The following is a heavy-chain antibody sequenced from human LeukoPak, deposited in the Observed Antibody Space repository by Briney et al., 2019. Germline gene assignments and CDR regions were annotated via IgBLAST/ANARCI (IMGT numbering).Heavy chain of an antibody. CDR3: AKGTGRGIDY. CDR1: RLTLGSST. V-gene: IGHV3-23*01. D-gene: IGHD3-10*01. Sequence: GGSLRLSCAASRLTLGSSTMSWARPAPGKGLEWVSSNSDSGDSPYYADSVEGRFTITRDNSKNTLYLQMNSLRAEDTALYYCAKGTGRGIDYWGQGTLVTVSS. CDR2: NSDSGDSP. J-gene: IGHJ4*02.